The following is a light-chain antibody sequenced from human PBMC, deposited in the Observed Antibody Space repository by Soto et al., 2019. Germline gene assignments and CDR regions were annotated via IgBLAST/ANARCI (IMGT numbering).Light chain of an antibody. V-gene: IGKV1-9*01. CDR2: TAS. Sequence: DIQLTQSPSFLSASVGDRVTITCRASQGISSYLAWYQQKSGKAPKLLIYTASTLQSGVPSRFSGSESGTEFTLRISSLQPEDFATYYCQQLDDYPLTFGGGTKVEIK. CDR1: QGISSY. CDR3: QQLDDYPLT. J-gene: IGKJ4*01.